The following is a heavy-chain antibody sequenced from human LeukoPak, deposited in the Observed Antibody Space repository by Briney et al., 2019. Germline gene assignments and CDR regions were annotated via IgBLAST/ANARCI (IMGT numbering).Heavy chain of an antibody. V-gene: IGHV4-59*01. D-gene: IGHD2-15*01. J-gene: IGHJ4*02. Sequence: SETLSLTCTISGGSIRSYYWSWIRQSPGKGLEYIGYIYYTGNTNSNPSLKSRVTISSDTSKNQFSLKVNSVTAADTAVYYCARALTPGYCSGGTCSYFDYWGQGIQVTVSS. CDR3: ARALTPGYCSGGTCSYFDY. CDR2: IYYTGNT. CDR1: GGSIRSYY.